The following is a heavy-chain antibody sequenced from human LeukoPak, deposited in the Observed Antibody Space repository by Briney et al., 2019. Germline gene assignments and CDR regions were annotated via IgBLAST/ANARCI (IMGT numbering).Heavy chain of an antibody. CDR2: IPFSGSTI. CDR1: GFTFSDYY. D-gene: IGHD2-2*01. V-gene: IGHV3-11*04. CDR3: ARGSEVVAAANNWFDP. J-gene: IGHJ5*02. Sequence: GGSLRLSCTASGFTFSDYYMIWIRQAPGKGLESVSYIPFSGSTIYYADSVKGRFTISRDNAKNSLYLQMNSLRAEDTAVYYCARGSEVVAAANNWFDPWGQGTLVTVSS.